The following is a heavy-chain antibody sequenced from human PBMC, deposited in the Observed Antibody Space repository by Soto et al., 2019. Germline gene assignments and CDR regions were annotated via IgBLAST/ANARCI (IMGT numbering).Heavy chain of an antibody. Sequence: GASVKVSCKASGYTFTCYGISWVQQAPGQGLEWMGWISAYNGNTNYAQKLQGRVTMTTDTSTSTAYMELRSLRSDDTAVYYCARDLRLGKYCSGGSCYWGYWGQGTLVTVSS. CDR2: ISAYNGNT. J-gene: IGHJ4*02. V-gene: IGHV1-18*01. CDR1: GYTFTCYG. CDR3: ARDLRLGKYCSGGSCYWGY. D-gene: IGHD2-15*01.